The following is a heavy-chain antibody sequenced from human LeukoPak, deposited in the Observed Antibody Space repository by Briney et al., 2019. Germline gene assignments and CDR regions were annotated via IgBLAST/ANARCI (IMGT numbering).Heavy chain of an antibody. J-gene: IGHJ6*02. D-gene: IGHD3-3*01. Sequence: GGSLRLSCAASGFTFSSYAMSWVRQAPGKGLEWVSGISWNSGSIGYADSVKGRFTISRDNAKNSLYLQMNSLRAEDTALYYCAKALRITIFGVVIDHYYYYGMDVWGQGTTVTVSS. CDR1: GFTFSSYA. CDR3: AKALRITIFGVVIDHYYYYGMDV. V-gene: IGHV3-9*01. CDR2: ISWNSGSI.